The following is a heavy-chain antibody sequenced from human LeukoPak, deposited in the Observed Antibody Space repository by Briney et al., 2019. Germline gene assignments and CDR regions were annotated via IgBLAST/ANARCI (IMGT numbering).Heavy chain of an antibody. J-gene: IGHJ1*01. V-gene: IGHV1-69*05. D-gene: IGHD1-1*01. Sequence: GASVKVSCKASGGTFSTYAISWVRQAPGQGLEWMGRIIPMLGTPNYAQKFQGRVTITTDESTSTVYMELSSLKSEDTALYYCADGLEMALSEYFQHWGQGTLVTVSS. CDR1: GGTFSTYA. CDR2: IIPMLGTP. CDR3: ADGLEMALSEYFQH.